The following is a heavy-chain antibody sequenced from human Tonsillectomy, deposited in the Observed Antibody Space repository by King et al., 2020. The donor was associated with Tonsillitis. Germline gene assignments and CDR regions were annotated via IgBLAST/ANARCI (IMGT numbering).Heavy chain of an antibody. Sequence: QLVQSGAEVKKPGASVKVSCKASGYTFTSYGISWVRQAPGQGLEWMGWISAYNGNTNYAQKLQGRVTMTTDTSTSTGYMELRSLRSDDTAVYYCARGGVQELNYAFWSGPQRYWGQGTLVTVSS. CDR2: ISAYNGNT. CDR3: ARGGVQELNYAFWSGPQRY. J-gene: IGHJ4*02. D-gene: IGHD3-3*01. CDR1: GYTFTSYG. V-gene: IGHV1-18*04.